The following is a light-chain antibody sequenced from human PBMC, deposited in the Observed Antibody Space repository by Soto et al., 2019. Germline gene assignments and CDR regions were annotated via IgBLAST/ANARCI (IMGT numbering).Light chain of an antibody. CDR3: QQYGSSLTWT. CDR1: QAIAGW. V-gene: IGKV1D-12*01. J-gene: IGKJ1*01. CDR2: GTS. Sequence: DIQMIQSPSSVYASVGDRVTVACRSSQAIAGWLAWYQQKPGKAPRLLIYGTSTLQSGVPSRFSGSGSGTDFTLTINSLQPEDFATYYCQQYGSSLTWTFXQGTKVDIK.